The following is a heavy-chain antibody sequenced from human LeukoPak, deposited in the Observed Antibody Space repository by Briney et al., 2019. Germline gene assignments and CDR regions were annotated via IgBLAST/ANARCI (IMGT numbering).Heavy chain of an antibody. D-gene: IGHD2-15*01. CDR3: ARYIGEVTASHFYFDY. CDR1: GGSFSGYY. V-gene: IGHV4-59*01. Sequence: SETLSLTCAVYGGSFSGYYWSWIRQPPGKGLEWIGYISYSGSTNYNPSLKSRVTISVDTSKNQFSLKLSSVTAADTAVYYCARYIGEVTASHFYFDYWGQGTLVTVSS. J-gene: IGHJ4*02. CDR2: ISYSGST.